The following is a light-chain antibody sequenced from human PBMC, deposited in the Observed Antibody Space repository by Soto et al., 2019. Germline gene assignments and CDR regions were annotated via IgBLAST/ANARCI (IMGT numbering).Light chain of an antibody. CDR2: DSS. J-gene: IGKJ4*01. Sequence: EIVLTQSPATLSLSPGERATLSCRASQSVGTYFAWYQQKPGQAPRLLIYDSSNRATGIPARFSGSGSGTDFTLTISSLEPEDFAVYYCQQRSDWRSTFGGGTKVEIK. CDR1: QSVGTY. CDR3: QQRSDWRST. V-gene: IGKV3-11*01.